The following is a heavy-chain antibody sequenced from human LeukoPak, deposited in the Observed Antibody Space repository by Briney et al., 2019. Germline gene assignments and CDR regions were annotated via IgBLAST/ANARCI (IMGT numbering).Heavy chain of an antibody. D-gene: IGHD5-12*01. Sequence: ASVKVSCKASGYTFTGYYMHWVRQAPGQGLEWMGWINPNSGGTNYAQKFQGRVTMTRDTSISTAYMELSRLRSDDTAVYYCARDAHPLIVDIVATIGYWGQGTLVTVSS. J-gene: IGHJ4*02. CDR2: INPNSGGT. CDR3: ARDAHPLIVDIVATIGY. CDR1: GYTFTGYY. V-gene: IGHV1-2*02.